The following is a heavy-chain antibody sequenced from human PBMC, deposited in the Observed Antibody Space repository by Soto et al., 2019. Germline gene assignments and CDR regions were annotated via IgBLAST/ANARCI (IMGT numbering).Heavy chain of an antibody. J-gene: IGHJ4*02. D-gene: IGHD3-10*01. CDR3: AKGGGWVGDPSFDS. CDR1: GYTFTSYT. Sequence: QVQLVQSGAEVKKPGASVKVSCQASGYTFTSYTLHWVRQAPGQGPEWMGWTNAGNGNKKYSQRFQGRLTITSDRSARTPYMQLSSLNFEDTAVYYCAKGGGWVGDPSFDSWGQGTLVTVSS. CDR2: TNAGNGNK. V-gene: IGHV1-3*01.